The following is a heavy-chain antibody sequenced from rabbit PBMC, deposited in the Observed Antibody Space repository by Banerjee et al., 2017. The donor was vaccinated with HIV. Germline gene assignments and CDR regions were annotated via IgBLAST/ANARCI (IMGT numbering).Heavy chain of an antibody. D-gene: IGHD8-1*01. J-gene: IGHJ4*01. CDR2: IYPDYGST. CDR3: ARDGGRSVYTQYYFNL. CDR1: GFDFSSYG. V-gene: IGHV1S47*01. Sequence: QEQLVESGGGLVQPGGSLVLSCKVSGFDFSSYGISWVRQAPGKGLEWIAYIYPDYGSTNYASWVNGRFTISLDNAQNTVTLQMTSLTAADTATYFCARDGGRSVYTQYYFNLWGPGTLVTVS.